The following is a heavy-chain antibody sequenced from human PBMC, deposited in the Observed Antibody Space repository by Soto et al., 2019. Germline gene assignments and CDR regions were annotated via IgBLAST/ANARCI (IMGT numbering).Heavy chain of an antibody. CDR3: ARDRACSSTSCYSGYYYYGMDV. D-gene: IGHD2-2*01. CDR1: GGTFSSYA. CDR2: IIPIFGTA. Sequence: ASVKVSCKASGGTFSSYAISWVRQAPGQGLEWMGGIIPIFGTANYAQKFQGRVTITADESTSTAYMELSSLRSEDTAVYYRARDRACSSTSCYSGYYYYGMDVWGQGTTVT. J-gene: IGHJ6*02. V-gene: IGHV1-69*13.